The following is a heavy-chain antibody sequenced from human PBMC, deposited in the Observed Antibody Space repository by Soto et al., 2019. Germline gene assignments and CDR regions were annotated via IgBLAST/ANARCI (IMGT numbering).Heavy chain of an antibody. Sequence: EVQLVESGGGLVQPGRSLRLSCAASGFTFDDYAMHWVRQAPGKGLEWVSGINWNGGSIGYADSVRGRLTISRDNAKNSLYLQMNSLRAEDTALYYCANGAATGYYYHLDYWGQGTLVTVSS. CDR2: INWNGGSI. J-gene: IGHJ4*02. CDR1: GFTFDDYA. V-gene: IGHV3-9*01. D-gene: IGHD3-22*01. CDR3: ANGAATGYYYHLDY.